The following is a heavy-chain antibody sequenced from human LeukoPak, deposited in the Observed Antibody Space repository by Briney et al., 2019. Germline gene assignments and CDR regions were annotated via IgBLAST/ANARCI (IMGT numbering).Heavy chain of an antibody. J-gene: IGHJ4*02. CDR1: GFIFSSYA. Sequence: GGSLRLSCSASGFIFSSYAMHWVRQAPGKGLEYVSAISPNGGSTYYADSVKGRFSISRDNSKNTLYLQMSSLRPEGTAVYYCVPKGTEGYWGQGTLVTVSS. CDR3: VPKGTEGY. CDR2: ISPNGGST. V-gene: IGHV3-64D*06.